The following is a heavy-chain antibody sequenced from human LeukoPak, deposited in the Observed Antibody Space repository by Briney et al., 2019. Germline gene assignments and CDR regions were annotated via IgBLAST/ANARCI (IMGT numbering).Heavy chain of an antibody. CDR1: GFTFSSHG. D-gene: IGHD5-12*01. CDR2: IVGSGDTT. V-gene: IGHV3-23*01. Sequence: VGSLSLSCAASGFTFSSHGRSWVRQAPGKGLEWFSTIVGSGDTTYYADLLKGGFTFSGDNSKNTRYLQMNGLGAEDTVVYYCAKYDCRSHIVATGRGLLSYWGQGTLVTVSS. J-gene: IGHJ4*02. CDR3: AKYDCRSHIVATGRGLLSY.